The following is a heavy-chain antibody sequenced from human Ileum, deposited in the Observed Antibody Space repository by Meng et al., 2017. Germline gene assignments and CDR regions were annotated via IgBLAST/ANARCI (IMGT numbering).Heavy chain of an antibody. Sequence: QVQQVQSGAEVKKPGASFEVSCKASGYTFTTYGISGVRQAPGQGLEWMGWMNTDKGNTNYAQKFQGRVTMTRDTSTSTAYMELRSLRSDDTAVYYCAREGAYNGGDYWGQGTLVTVSS. V-gene: IGHV1-18*01. CDR3: AREGAYNGGDY. CDR1: GYTFTTYG. J-gene: IGHJ4*02. D-gene: IGHD1-1*01. CDR2: MNTDKGNT.